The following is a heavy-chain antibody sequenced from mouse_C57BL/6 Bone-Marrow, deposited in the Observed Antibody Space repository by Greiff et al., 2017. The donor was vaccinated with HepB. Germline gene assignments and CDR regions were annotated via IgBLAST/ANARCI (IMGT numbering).Heavy chain of an antibody. CDR2: ISNGGGST. D-gene: IGHD2-3*01. CDR3: ARHPIYDGYPYAMDY. V-gene: IGHV5-12*01. CDR1: GFTFSDYY. Sequence: DVMLVESGGGLVQPGGSLKLSCAASGFTFSDYYMYWVRQTPEKRLEWVAYISNGGGSTYYPDTVKGRFTISRDNAKNTLYLQMSRLKSEATAMYYCARHPIYDGYPYAMDYWGQGTSVTVSS. J-gene: IGHJ4*01.